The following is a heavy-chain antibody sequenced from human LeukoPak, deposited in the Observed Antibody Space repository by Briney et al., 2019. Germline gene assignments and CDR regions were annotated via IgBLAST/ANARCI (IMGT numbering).Heavy chain of an antibody. V-gene: IGHV1-2*02. J-gene: IGHJ4*02. Sequence: GASVKVSCKASGHTFTDYYMHWVRQAPGQGFEWMGWINPNSGGTNYAQKFQGRVTMTRDTSISTAYMELTSLRSDDTAVYYCTRGLSIATRPAYYFDYRGKGTLVTVSS. CDR2: INPNSGGT. CDR3: TRGLSIATRPAYYFDY. CDR1: GHTFTDYY. D-gene: IGHD6-6*01.